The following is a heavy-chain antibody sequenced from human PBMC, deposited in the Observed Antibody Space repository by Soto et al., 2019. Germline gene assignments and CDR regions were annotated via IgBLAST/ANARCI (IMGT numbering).Heavy chain of an antibody. CDR2: ISGSGSST. CDR1: EFTFSSYA. J-gene: IGHJ4*02. Sequence: GGSLRLSCAVSEFTFSSYAMNWVRRAPGRGLDWVSAISGSGSSTYYADSVKGRFTISRNNSKNTLYLKMNTLRAEDTAVYYCAKANGDLRGLNYYFDYWGQGALVTVSS. V-gene: IGHV3-23*01. CDR3: AKANGDLRGLNYYFDY. D-gene: IGHD2-8*01.